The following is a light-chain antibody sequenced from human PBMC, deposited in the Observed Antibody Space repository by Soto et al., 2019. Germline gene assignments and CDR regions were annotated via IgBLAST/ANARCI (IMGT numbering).Light chain of an antibody. CDR3: QKYNSAPPT. Sequence: DIQMTQSPSSLSASVGDRVSITCRASQGISNYLAWYQQKPEEVPNLLIYSASTLQSGVPSRFSGSGSGTDFTLTISSLQPEDVATYYCQKYNSAPPTFGQGTKVEIK. J-gene: IGKJ1*01. CDR2: SAS. CDR1: QGISNY. V-gene: IGKV1-27*01.